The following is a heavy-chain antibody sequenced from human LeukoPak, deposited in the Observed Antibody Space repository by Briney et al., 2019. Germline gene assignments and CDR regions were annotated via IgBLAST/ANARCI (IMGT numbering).Heavy chain of an antibody. CDR2: IIPIFGTA. CDR1: GGIFSSYA. V-gene: IGHV1-69*05. Sequence: SVKVSCKASGGIFSSYAISWVRQAPGQGLEWMGWIIPIFGTANYAQKFQGRVTISTGESTSTAYMELSSLRYEDTAVYHCGREDRDYYYMDVWGKGTTVTVSS. CDR3: GREDRDYYYMDV. J-gene: IGHJ6*03.